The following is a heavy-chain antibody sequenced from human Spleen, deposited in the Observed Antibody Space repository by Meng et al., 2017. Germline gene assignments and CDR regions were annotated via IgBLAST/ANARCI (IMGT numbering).Heavy chain of an antibody. CDR1: GYIFNDYF. J-gene: IGHJ5*01. D-gene: IGHD2-15*01. Sequence: VQLVESGGGLVQPGESLRLSCEASGYIFNDYFMDWVRQAPGKGLVWVSRMNEDGNTINYAGSVWGRFTISRDSARNTLYLQMDSLRAEDTAVYYCVRDFGGNSDSWGQGTLVTVSS. CDR2: MNEDGNTI. V-gene: IGHV3-74*01. CDR3: VRDFGGNSDS.